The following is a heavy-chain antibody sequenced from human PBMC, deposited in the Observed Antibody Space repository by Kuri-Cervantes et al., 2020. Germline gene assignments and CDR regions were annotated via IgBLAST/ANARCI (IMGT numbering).Heavy chain of an antibody. CDR2: ISAYNGNT. D-gene: IGHD6-19*01. Sequence: ASVKVSCKASGYTFTSYAMNWVRQAPGQELEWMGWISAYNGNTNYAQKLQGRVTMTTDTSTSTAYMELRSLRSDDTAVYYCARVSGIAVAGNPDYWGQGTLVTVSS. V-gene: IGHV1-18*01. J-gene: IGHJ4*02. CDR3: ARVSGIAVAGNPDY. CDR1: GYTFTSYA.